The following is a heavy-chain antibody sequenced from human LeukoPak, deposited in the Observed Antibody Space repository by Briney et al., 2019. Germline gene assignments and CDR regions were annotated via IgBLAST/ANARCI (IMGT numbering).Heavy chain of an antibody. CDR1: GFTFSSYS. CDR3: ARSLVVVTAYGMDV. J-gene: IGHJ6*02. Sequence: GGSLRLSCAASGFTFSSYSMNWVRQAPGKGLEWVSSISSSSSYIYYADSVKGRFTISRDNSKNTLYLQMNSLRAEDTAVYYCARSLVVVTAYGMDVWGQGTTVTVSS. CDR2: ISSSSSYI. V-gene: IGHV3-21*01. D-gene: IGHD2-21*02.